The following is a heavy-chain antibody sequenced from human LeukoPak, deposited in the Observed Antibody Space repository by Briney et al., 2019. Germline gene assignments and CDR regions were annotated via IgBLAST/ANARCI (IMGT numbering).Heavy chain of an antibody. CDR1: GDTFTSYA. J-gene: IGHJ4*02. CDR2: INAGNGNT. CDR3: ARYGRVATSLLTRWFDY. Sequence: ASVKVSCKASGDTFTSYAMHWVRQAPGQRLEWMGWINAGNGNTKYSRKFQGSVTITRDTSASTAYMELSSLRSEDTAVYYCARYGRVATSLLTRWFDYWGQGTLVTVSS. D-gene: IGHD5-12*01. V-gene: IGHV1-3*01.